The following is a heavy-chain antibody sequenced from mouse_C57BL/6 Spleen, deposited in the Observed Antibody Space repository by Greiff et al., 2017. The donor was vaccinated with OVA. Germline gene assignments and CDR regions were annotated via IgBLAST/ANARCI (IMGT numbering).Heavy chain of an antibody. CDR2: IYPRSGNT. V-gene: IGHV1-81*01. CDR1: GYTFTSYG. CDR3: AREILELRYFDV. J-gene: IGHJ1*03. D-gene: IGHD2-1*01. Sequence: QVQLKQSGAELARPGASVKLSCKASGYTFTSYGISWVKQRTGQGLEWIGEIYPRSGNTYYNEKFKGKATLTADKSSSTAYMELRSLTSEDSAVYFCAREILELRYFDVWGTGTTVTVSS.